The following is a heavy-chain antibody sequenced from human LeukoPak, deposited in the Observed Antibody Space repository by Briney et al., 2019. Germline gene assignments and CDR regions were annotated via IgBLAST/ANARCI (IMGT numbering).Heavy chain of an antibody. CDR2: INHSGST. V-gene: IGHV4-34*01. J-gene: IGHJ6*03. D-gene: IGHD3-3*01. Sequence: SETLSLTCAVYGGSFSGYYWSWIRQPPGKGLEWIGEINHSGSTNYNPSLKSRVIISVDTSKNQFSLKLSSVTAADTAVYYCARARITIFGVVILNYYYYMDVWGKGTTVTVSS. CDR1: GGSFSGYY. CDR3: ARARITIFGVVILNYYYYMDV.